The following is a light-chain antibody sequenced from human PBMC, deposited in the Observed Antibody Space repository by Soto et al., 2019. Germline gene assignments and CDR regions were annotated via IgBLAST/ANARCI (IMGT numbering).Light chain of an antibody. CDR1: QRITSSF. CDR3: QHHGSSLTWT. J-gene: IGKJ1*01. Sequence: DIVLTQSPGTLSLSPGETATLSCRASQRITSSFLTWYQQRPGQAPRLLIYGASNRATGIPDRFSGGGSGTDFTLTISRLEPEDFAVFYCQHHGSSLTWTFGQGTKVDIK. CDR2: GAS. V-gene: IGKV3-20*01.